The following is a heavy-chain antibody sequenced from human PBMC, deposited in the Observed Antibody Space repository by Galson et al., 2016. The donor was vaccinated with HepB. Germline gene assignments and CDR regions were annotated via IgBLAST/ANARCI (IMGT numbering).Heavy chain of an antibody. D-gene: IGHD3-3*01. V-gene: IGHV3-64D*06. CDR3: VKGSRLRFLEWSWGYFDY. J-gene: IGHJ4*02. CDR1: GFTFSTYP. CDR2: ISSNVGTT. Sequence: SLRLSCAASGFTFSTYPMHWVRQAPGKGLEYVAAISSNVGTTYYVDSVKGRFTITRDNSKNTLYLQMSSLRAEDSAVYYCVKGSRLRFLEWSWGYFDYWGQGTLVTVSS.